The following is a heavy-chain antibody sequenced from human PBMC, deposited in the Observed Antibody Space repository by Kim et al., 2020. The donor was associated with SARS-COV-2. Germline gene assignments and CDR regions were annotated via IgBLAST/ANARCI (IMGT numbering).Heavy chain of an antibody. V-gene: IGHV4-34*01. J-gene: IGHJ5*02. Sequence: SETLSLTCAVYGGSFSGYYWSWIRQPPGKGLEWIGEINHSGSTNYNPSLKSRVTISVDTSKNQFSLKLSSVTAADTAVYYCARAWSSSGYRGNWFDPWG. D-gene: IGHD6-13*01. CDR2: INHSGST. CDR1: GGSFSGYY. CDR3: ARAWSSSGYRGNWFDP.